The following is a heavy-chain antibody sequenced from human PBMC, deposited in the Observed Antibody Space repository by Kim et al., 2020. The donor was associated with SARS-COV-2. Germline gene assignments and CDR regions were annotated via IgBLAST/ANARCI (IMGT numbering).Heavy chain of an antibody. CDR3: ARGSSGYYSFDY. CDR1: GFTFSDYY. Sequence: GGSLRLSCAASGFTFSDYYMSWIRQAPGKGLEWVSYISSSSSYTNYADSVKGRFTISRDNAKNSLYLQMNSLRAEDKAVYYCARGSSGYYSFDYWGQGTLVTVSS. V-gene: IGHV3-11*06. D-gene: IGHD3-22*01. CDR2: ISSSSSYT. J-gene: IGHJ4*02.